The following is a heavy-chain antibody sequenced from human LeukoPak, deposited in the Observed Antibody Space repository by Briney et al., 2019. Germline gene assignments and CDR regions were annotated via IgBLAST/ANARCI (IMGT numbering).Heavy chain of an antibody. Sequence: GGSLRLSCVASGFTFSDHAMSWVRQTPGKGLEWVSGISGSGDNSYYADSVRGRFTISRDNSKNTVYLQMNSLEVEDTAVFYCAGGYGQWPCRVQHWGQGTQVTVSS. D-gene: IGHD6-19*01. CDR3: AGGYGQWPCRVQH. CDR2: ISGSGDNS. CDR1: GFTFSDHA. J-gene: IGHJ1*01. V-gene: IGHV3-23*01.